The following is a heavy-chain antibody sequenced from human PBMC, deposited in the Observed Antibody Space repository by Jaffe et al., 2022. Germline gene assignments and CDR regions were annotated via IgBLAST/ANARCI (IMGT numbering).Heavy chain of an antibody. V-gene: IGHV1-8*01. J-gene: IGHJ6*03. D-gene: IGHD4-17*01. Sequence: QVQLVQSGAEVKKPGASVKVSCKASGYTFTSYDINWVRQATGQGLEWMGWMNPNSGNTGYAQKFQGRVTMTRNTSISTAYMELSSLRSEDTAVYYCARVYGDYGDYYYYYMDVWGKGTTVTVSS. CDR2: MNPNSGNT. CDR3: ARVYGDYGDYYYYYMDV. CDR1: GYTFTSYD.